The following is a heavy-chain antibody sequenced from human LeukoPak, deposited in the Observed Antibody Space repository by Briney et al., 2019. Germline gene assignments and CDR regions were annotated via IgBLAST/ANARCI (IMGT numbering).Heavy chain of an antibody. Sequence: GESLKISCKGSGYSFTSYWIGWVRQMPGKGLEWMGTIYPGDSDARYSPSFQGQVTISVDKSMSTAYLQWRSLKASDTAMYYCATTSPQVWFDPWGQGTLVTVSA. CDR2: IYPGDSDA. CDR3: ATTSPQVWFDP. J-gene: IGHJ5*02. V-gene: IGHV5-51*01. CDR1: GYSFTSYW.